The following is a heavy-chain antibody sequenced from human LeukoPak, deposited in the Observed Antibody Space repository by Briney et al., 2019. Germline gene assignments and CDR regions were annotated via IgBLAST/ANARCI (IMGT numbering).Heavy chain of an antibody. CDR1: GYPFTSYG. V-gene: IGHV1-18*01. J-gene: IGHJ6*03. D-gene: IGHD2-21*02. CDR3: ARGDYYYYYYYMDV. CDR2: ISAYNGNT. Sequence: ASVKVSCKASGYPFTSYGISWVRQAPGQGLEWMGWISAYNGNTNYAQKLQGRVTMTTDTSTSTAYMELRSLRSDDTAVYYCARGDYYYYYYYMDVWGKGTTVTVSS.